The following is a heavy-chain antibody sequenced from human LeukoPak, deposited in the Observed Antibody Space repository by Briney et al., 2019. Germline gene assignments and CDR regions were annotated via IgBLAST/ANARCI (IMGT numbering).Heavy chain of an antibody. CDR2: IRYDGSNK. V-gene: IGHV3-30*02. CDR3: AKGSSSLFWGFDY. CDR1: GFTFSSYG. D-gene: IGHD6-13*01. Sequence: PGRSLRLSCAASGFTFSSYGMHWVRQAPGKGLEWVAFIRYDGSNKYYADSVKGRFTISRDNSKNTLYLQMNSLRAEDTAVYYCAKGSSSLFWGFDYWGQGTLVTVSS. J-gene: IGHJ4*02.